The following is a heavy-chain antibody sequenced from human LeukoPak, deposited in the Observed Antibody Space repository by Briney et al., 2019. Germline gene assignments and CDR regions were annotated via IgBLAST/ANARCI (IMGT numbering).Heavy chain of an antibody. J-gene: IGHJ5*02. CDR1: GFTFSSYG. CDR3: AKDRCRYYGSGSCNWFDP. CDR2: ISYDGSNK. Sequence: GGSLRLSCAASGFTFSSYGMHWVRQAPGKGLEWVAVISYDGSNKYYADSVKGRFTISRDNSKNTLYLQMNSLRAEDTAVYYCAKDRCRYYGSGSCNWFDPWGQGTLVTVSS. D-gene: IGHD3-10*01. V-gene: IGHV3-30*18.